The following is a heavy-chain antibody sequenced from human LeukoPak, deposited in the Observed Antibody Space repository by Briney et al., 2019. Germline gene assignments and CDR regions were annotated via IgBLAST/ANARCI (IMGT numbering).Heavy chain of an antibody. Sequence: PGGSLRLPCAASGFTFSSYDMHWVRQGTGKGLEWVSAIGTAGDTYYPGYVKGRFTISRDSAGNSLYLQMNSIRAEDTAMYYCARTYCGRDCFAFDIWGQGTMVTVSS. J-gene: IGHJ3*02. CDR1: GFTFSSYD. CDR2: IGTAGDT. CDR3: ARTYCGRDCFAFDI. V-gene: IGHV3-13*01. D-gene: IGHD2-21*01.